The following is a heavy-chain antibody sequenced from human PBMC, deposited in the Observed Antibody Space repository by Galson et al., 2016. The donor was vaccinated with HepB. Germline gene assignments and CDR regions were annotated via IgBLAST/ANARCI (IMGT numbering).Heavy chain of an antibody. Sequence: SLRLSCAASGFFFSNFVMTWVRQAPGKGLEWVSGISGTDGRTLYADSVKGRFTISRDNSKNTLYLQMNSLRAEDTAMYYCARDRAGSGSNRRFDYWGQGTLVTVSS. D-gene: IGHD1-26*01. CDR1: GFFFSNFV. CDR2: ISGTDGRT. V-gene: IGHV3-23*01. CDR3: ARDRAGSGSNRRFDY. J-gene: IGHJ4*02.